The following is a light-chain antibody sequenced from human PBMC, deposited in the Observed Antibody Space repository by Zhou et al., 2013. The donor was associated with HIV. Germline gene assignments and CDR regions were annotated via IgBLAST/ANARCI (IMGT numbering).Light chain of an antibody. CDR1: QSIRKW. V-gene: IGKV1-NL1*01. CDR3: QQYYTTPMWT. Sequence: DIQMTQSPSTLSASVGDTVTITCRASQSIRKWLAWYQQKPGKAPNLLLYAASRLQSGVPSRFSGSGSGTDYTLTISSLQPEDFATYFCQQYYTTPMWTFGQGTKVEIK. CDR2: AAS. J-gene: IGKJ1*01.